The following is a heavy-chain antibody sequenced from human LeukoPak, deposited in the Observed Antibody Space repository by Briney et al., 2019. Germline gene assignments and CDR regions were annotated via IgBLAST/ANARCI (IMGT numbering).Heavy chain of an antibody. Sequence: PGGSLRLSCAASGFTFSSYAMSWVRQAPGKGLEWVSAISGSGGSTYHADSVKGRFTISRDNSKNTLYLQMNSLRAEDTAVYYCAKSASRITIFGVLNPWGQGTLVTVSS. CDR2: ISGSGGST. J-gene: IGHJ5*02. CDR1: GFTFSSYA. V-gene: IGHV3-23*01. D-gene: IGHD3-3*01. CDR3: AKSASRITIFGVLNP.